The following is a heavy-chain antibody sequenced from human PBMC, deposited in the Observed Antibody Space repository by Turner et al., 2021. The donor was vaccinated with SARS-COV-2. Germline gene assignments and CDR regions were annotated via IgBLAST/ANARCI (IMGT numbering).Heavy chain of an antibody. Sequence: EVQLVESGGGLVKPGGSLRLSCAASGFTFSSYSMNWVRQAPGKGLARVSSISSSSRYIYYADSVKGRFTISRDNAKNSLYLQMNSLRAEDTAVYYCARDSFGYYDSSGYYLGGFDYWGQGTLVTVSS. J-gene: IGHJ4*02. CDR2: ISSSSRYI. CDR3: ARDSFGYYDSSGYYLGGFDY. CDR1: GFTFSSYS. D-gene: IGHD3-22*01. V-gene: IGHV3-21*01.